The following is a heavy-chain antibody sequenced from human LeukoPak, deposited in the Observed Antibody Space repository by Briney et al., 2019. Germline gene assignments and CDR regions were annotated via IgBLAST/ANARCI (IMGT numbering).Heavy chain of an antibody. Sequence: PGGSLRLSCAASGFTFSDYYMGWIRQAPGRWLEWVSYISSSGSTIYYADSVKGRFTISRDNAKNSLYLQMNSLRAEDTAVYYCARDAMTYCGGDCRYSVNMDVWGKGTTVTVSS. D-gene: IGHD2-21*01. J-gene: IGHJ6*03. CDR2: ISSSGSTI. CDR1: GFTFSDYY. CDR3: ARDAMTYCGGDCRYSVNMDV. V-gene: IGHV3-11*04.